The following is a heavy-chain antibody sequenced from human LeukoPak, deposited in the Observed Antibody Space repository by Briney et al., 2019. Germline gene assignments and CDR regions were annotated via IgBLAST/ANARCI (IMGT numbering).Heavy chain of an antibody. CDR1: GFIFSSYA. V-gene: IGHV3-23*01. CDR2: ISGSGGST. Sequence: GGSLRLSCAASGFIFSSYAMSWVRQAPGKGLEWVSAISGSGGSTYYADSVKGRFTISRDNSKNTLYLQMNSLRAEDTAVYYCAKNLDPYQLLSSYFDYWGQGNLVTVSS. CDR3: AKNLDPYQLLSSYFDY. D-gene: IGHD2-2*01. J-gene: IGHJ4*02.